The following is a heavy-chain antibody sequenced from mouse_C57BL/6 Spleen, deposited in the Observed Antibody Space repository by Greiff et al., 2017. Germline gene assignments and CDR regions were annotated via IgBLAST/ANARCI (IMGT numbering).Heavy chain of an antibody. J-gene: IGHJ2*01. D-gene: IGHD1-1*01. V-gene: IGHV1-80*01. Sequence: QVQLQQSGAELVKPGASVKISCKASGYAFSSYWMNWVKQRPGKGLEWIGQIYPGDGDTNYNGKFKGKATLTADKSSSTAYMQLSSLTSEDSAVYFCHYCGSSYYFDYWGQGTTLTVSS. CDR3: HYCGSSYYFDY. CDR2: IYPGDGDT. CDR1: GYAFSSYW.